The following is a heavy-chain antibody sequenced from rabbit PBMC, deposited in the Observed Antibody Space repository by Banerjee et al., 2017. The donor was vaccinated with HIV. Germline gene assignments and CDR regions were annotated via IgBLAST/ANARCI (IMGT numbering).Heavy chain of an antibody. V-gene: IGHV1S39*01. CDR3: ARDAGYAGYGYGYFNL. CDR2: IDPDHTSK. Sequence: QEQLVESGGGLVTLGGSLKLSCKASGFDFSGFGVSWVRQAPGKGLEWIAYIDPDHTSKGYASWVSGRFTISKASSTTVTLQMTSLTAADTATYFSARDAGYAGYGYGYFNLWGPGTLVTVS. D-gene: IGHD6-1*01. J-gene: IGHJ4*01. CDR1: GFDFSGFG.